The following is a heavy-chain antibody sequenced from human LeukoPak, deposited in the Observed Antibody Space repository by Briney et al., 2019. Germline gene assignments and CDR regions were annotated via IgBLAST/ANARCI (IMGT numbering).Heavy chain of an antibody. CDR1: GGSISSYF. CDR3: ARERSKWILDAFEI. J-gene: IGHJ3*02. CDR2: IYYTGST. V-gene: IGHV4-59*01. Sequence: SETLSLTCTVSGGSISSYFWSWIRQSPGKGLEWIGYIYYTGSTNYNPSLKSRVTMSVDTSKNQFSLKLSSVTAADTAVYYCARERSKWILDAFEIWGQGTMVTVSS. D-gene: IGHD5-18*01.